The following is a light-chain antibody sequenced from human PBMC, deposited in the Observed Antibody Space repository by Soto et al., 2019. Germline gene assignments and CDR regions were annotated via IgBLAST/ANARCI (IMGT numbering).Light chain of an antibody. J-gene: IGKJ4*01. V-gene: IGKV1-33*01. CDR1: QDISRL. Sequence: DIQLTQSPSSLSASVGDRVTITCLASQDISRLLTWYRQKPGKAPEFLIYDASNLETGVPSRFSGRGSGTDFTFTISGLQPEDFATYYCQHYHSLPLTFGGGTTVEIK. CDR2: DAS. CDR3: QHYHSLPLT.